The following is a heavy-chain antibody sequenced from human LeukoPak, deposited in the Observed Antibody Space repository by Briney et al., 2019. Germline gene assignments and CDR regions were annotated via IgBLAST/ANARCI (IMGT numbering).Heavy chain of an antibody. V-gene: IGHV4-39*01. CDR1: GGSISSYY. CDR3: ARQILYTAIDY. CDR2: IYYSGST. D-gene: IGHD5-18*01. J-gene: IGHJ4*02. Sequence: PSETLSLTCTVSGGSISSYYWGWIRQPPGKGLEWIGSIYYSGSTYYNPSLKSRVTISVDTSKNQFSLKLSSVTAADTAVYYCARQILYTAIDYWGQGTLVTVSS.